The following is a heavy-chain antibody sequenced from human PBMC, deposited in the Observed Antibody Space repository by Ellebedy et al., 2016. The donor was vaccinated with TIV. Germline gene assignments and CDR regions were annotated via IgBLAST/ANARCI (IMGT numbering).Heavy chain of an antibody. CDR3: ARLAVPGWFDP. CDR1: GDAVSASAY. V-gene: IGHV4-39*01. J-gene: IGHJ5*02. D-gene: IGHD6-19*01. Sequence: MPSETLSLTCIVSGDAVSASAYWAWVRQPPGKGLEWIGTVSYTGSTFYNESLKGRITMNVDTSINQFFVDLTSVTAADTAIYFCARLAVPGWFDPWGQGTLVTVSP. CDR2: VSYTGST.